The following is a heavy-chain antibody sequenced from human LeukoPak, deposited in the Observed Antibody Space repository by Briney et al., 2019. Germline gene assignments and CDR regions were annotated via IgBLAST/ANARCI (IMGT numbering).Heavy chain of an antibody. CDR3: ARDTLRRDDLGGPSGYQFDY. D-gene: IGHD3-3*01. CDR1: GFTFSSYS. Sequence: GGSLRLSCAASGFTFSSYSMNWVRQAPGKGLEWVSSISSSSSYIYYADSVKGRFTISRDNAKNSLYLQMNSLRAEDTAVYYCARDTLRRDDLGGPSGYQFDYWGQGTLVTVSS. CDR2: ISSSSSYI. V-gene: IGHV3-21*04. J-gene: IGHJ4*02.